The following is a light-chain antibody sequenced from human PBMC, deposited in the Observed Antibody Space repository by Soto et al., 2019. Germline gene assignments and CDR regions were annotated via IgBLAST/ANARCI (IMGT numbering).Light chain of an antibody. V-gene: IGKV3-20*01. CDR1: QSVSSSY. J-gene: IGKJ2*01. Sequence: EIVLTQSPGTLSLSPGERATLSCRASQSVSSSYLAWYQQKPGQAPRLLIYGASSRATGIPDMFSGSGSGTDFTLTISRLEPEDFAVYYCQQYGSSPPTYTFGQGTKLEIK. CDR2: GAS. CDR3: QQYGSSPPTYT.